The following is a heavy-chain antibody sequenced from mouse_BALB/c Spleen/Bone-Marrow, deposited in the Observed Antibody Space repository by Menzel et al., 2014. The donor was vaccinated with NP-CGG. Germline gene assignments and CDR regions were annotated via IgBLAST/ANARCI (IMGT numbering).Heavy chain of an antibody. CDR3: ARSRWLGAMDY. J-gene: IGHJ4*01. CDR1: GFNIKDTY. Sequence: VQLQQPGAELVKPGASVKLSCTASGFNIKDTYMHWVKQRPEQGLEWIGRIDPANGNTKYDPKFQGKATITADTSSNTAYLQLSSLTSGDTAVYYCARSRWLGAMDYWGQGTSVTVSS. D-gene: IGHD1-1*02. CDR2: IDPANGNT. V-gene: IGHV14-3*02.